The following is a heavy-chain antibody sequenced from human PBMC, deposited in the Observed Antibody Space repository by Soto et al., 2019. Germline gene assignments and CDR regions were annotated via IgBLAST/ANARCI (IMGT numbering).Heavy chain of an antibody. CDR3: ASDRTSGRDAY. J-gene: IGHJ4*02. D-gene: IGHD1-26*01. Sequence: SETLSLTCAVSGYSISSGFYWGWIRQPPGKGLEWIGNVHHTGKTDYTPSLKSRVTISLDTSKNHFSLKLTSVTAADTAVYYCASDRTSGRDAYSGQ. V-gene: IGHV4-38-2*01. CDR1: GYSISSGFY. CDR2: VHHTGKT.